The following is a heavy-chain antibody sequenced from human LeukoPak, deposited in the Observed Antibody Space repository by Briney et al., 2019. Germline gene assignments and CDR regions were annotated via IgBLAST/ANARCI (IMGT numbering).Heavy chain of an antibody. CDR3: ARARFLSPYYYYYYMDV. Sequence: PSETLSLTCAVYGGSFSGYYWSWIRRPPGKGLEWIGEINHSGSTNYNPSLKSRVTISVDTSKNQFSLKLSSVTAADTAVYYCARARFLSPYYYYYYMDVWGKGTTVTVSS. CDR1: GGSFSGYY. D-gene: IGHD2/OR15-2a*01. CDR2: INHSGST. V-gene: IGHV4-34*01. J-gene: IGHJ6*03.